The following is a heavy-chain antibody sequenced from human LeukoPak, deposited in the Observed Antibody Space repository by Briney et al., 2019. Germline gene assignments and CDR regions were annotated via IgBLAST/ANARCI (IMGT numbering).Heavy chain of an antibody. CDR3: VRDAGTIPEVVNAHFDY. Sequence: GTSLRLSCEASGSTSISYLIHWVRQAPGKGLEWVALISKDGTRDWYATSVRGRFTISRDNSKNTVYLHMNSLRPEDTALYYCVRDAGTIPEVVNAHFDYWGQGTLVTVSS. V-gene: IGHV3-30-3*01. CDR1: GSTSISYL. CDR2: ISKDGTRD. D-gene: IGHD1-14*01. J-gene: IGHJ4*02.